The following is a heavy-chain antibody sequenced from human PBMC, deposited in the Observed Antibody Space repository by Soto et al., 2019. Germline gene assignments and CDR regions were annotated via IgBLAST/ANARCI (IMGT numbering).Heavy chain of an antibody. Sequence: EVQLVESGGGLVQPGGSLRLSCAASGFTLSNYDMHWVRQATGKGLEWVAGLSYAGDTYYPGSVKGRVTVFRESAKNSLYLQMNSLAAGDTAVYYCAEGPHPALGYYYMDVWGKGTTVTGSS. V-gene: IGHV3-13*01. CDR3: AEGPHPALGYYYMDV. CDR2: LSYAGDT. J-gene: IGHJ6*03. CDR1: GFTLSNYD. D-gene: IGHD7-27*01.